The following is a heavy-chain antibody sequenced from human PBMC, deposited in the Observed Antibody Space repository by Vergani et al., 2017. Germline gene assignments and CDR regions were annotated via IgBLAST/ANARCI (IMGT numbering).Heavy chain of an antibody. V-gene: IGHV4-39*01. CDR1: GDSVISTDYH. CDR2: MDYSGST. D-gene: IGHD2-15*01. J-gene: IGHJ4*02. CDR3: ASKRGACRAAYCHSYDF. Sequence: QVQLQESGPGLVKPSETLSLTCTVSGDSVISTDYHLGWIRHPPGKGLEWIGSMDYSGSTPYNPSLESRIPISFETPKNQFSLRLTSVTAADRAVYYCASKRGACRAAYCHSYDFWGPGTLVGVSS.